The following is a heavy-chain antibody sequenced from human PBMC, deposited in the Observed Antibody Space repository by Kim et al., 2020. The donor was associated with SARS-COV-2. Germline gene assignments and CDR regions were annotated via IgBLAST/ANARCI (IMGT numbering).Heavy chain of an antibody. J-gene: IGHJ6*02. V-gene: IGHV3-30*04. CDR1: GFTFSSYA. CDR3: ATDYRIFGVVNGMDV. CDR2: ISYDGSNK. Sequence: GGSLRLSCAASGFTFSSYAMHWVRQAPGKGLEWVAVISYDGSNKYYADSVKGRFTISRDNSKNTLYLQMNSLRAEDTAVYYCATDYRIFGVVNGMDVWGQGTTVTVSS. D-gene: IGHD3-3*02.